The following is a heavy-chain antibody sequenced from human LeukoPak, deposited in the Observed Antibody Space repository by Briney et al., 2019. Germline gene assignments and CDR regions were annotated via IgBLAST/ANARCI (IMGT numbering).Heavy chain of an antibody. D-gene: IGHD1/OR15-1a*01. J-gene: IGHJ4*02. V-gene: IGHV3-21*01. CDR2: ISSSGSYI. CDR3: AREGPINNGDLDY. CDR1: GFTFSSYS. Sequence: GGSLRLSCAASGFTFSSYSMSWVRQAPGKGLEWVSYISSSGSYIFHADSVRGRFTISRDNAKNSLYLQMNSLRAEDTAVYYCAREGPINNGDLDYWGQGTLVTVSS.